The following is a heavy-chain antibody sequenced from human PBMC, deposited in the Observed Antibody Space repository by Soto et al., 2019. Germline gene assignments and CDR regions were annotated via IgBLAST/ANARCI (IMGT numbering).Heavy chain of an antibody. V-gene: IGHV5-10-1*01. CDR2: VDPTDSFT. D-gene: IGHD2-8*02. CDR1: GYNLTGHW. Sequence: PGESLKISCQASGYNLTGHWLTWVRQMPGKGLEYMGRVDPTDSFTNYSPSFRGHVTISADKSTGTAFLHWRSLKASDTAIYYCARSRTLVGGNLDTWGQETRVTISA. CDR3: ARSRTLVGGNLDT. J-gene: IGHJ5*02.